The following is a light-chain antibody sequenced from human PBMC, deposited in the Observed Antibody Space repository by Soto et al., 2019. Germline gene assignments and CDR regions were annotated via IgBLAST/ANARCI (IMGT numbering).Light chain of an antibody. J-gene: IGKJ5*01. CDR3: QQYNIWRSIS. CDR2: DTS. V-gene: IGKV3-15*01. Sequence: SQSAATLSVSTGERATLSCRASQSISKKLAWYQHKPGQAPRLLIYDTSTRVAGIPARFTGSGSGTDFTLTISSLQSEDFAVYCCQQYNIWRSISFGQGTRLAIK. CDR1: QSISKK.